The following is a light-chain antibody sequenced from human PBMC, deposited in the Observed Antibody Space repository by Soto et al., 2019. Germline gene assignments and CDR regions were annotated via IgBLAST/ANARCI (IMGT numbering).Light chain of an antibody. J-gene: IGKJ5*01. CDR2: KAS. CDR1: QSVTTW. Sequence: DIQMTQTPSTLSASVGYRVTIACRASQSVTTWLAWYQQKPGKAPKLLIYKASNLESGLPSRFTGSGSGTEFTLTISSLQSDDFATHYCQQYSTYPITFGQVTRLEI. CDR3: QQYSTYPIT. V-gene: IGKV1-5*03.